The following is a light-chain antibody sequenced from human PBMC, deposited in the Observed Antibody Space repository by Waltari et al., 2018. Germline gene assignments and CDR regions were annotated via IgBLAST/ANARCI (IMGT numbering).Light chain of an antibody. CDR2: GAS. CDR3: QRFIGAPWP. Sequence: DSQMTQSPSSLSASVGDRVTITCRASRDIANLLSWYQHKPGKVPRLLIYGASTLQSGVPSRFSGSGFGTDFTLTISSLQPEDVATYYCQRFIGAPWPFGQGTKVEIK. V-gene: IGKV1-27*01. CDR1: RDIANL. J-gene: IGKJ1*01.